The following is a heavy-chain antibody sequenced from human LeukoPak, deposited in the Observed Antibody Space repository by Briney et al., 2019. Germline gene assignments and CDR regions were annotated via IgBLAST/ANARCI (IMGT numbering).Heavy chain of an antibody. Sequence: PGGSLRLSCAASGFTFSDYYMSWIRQAPGKGLEWVSYISSSGSTIYYADSVKDRFTISRDNAKNSLYLQMNSLRAEDTAVYYCARVLRRFLEIDYWGQGTLVTVSS. D-gene: IGHD3-3*01. J-gene: IGHJ4*02. V-gene: IGHV3-11*01. CDR1: GFTFSDYY. CDR2: ISSSGSTI. CDR3: ARVLRRFLEIDY.